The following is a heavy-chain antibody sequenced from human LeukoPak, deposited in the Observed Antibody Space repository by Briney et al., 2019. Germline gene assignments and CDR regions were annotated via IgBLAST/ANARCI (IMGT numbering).Heavy chain of an antibody. J-gene: IGHJ4*02. CDR1: GFTFSSYA. CDR2: ISGSGGST. Sequence: TGGSLRLSCAASGFTFSSYAMSWAGQAPGKGLEWVSAISGSGGSTYYADSVKGRFTISRDNSKNTLYLQMNSLRAEDTAVYYCAKVGGYDGGAFDYWGQGTLVTVSS. D-gene: IGHD5-12*01. V-gene: IGHV3-23*01. CDR3: AKVGGYDGGAFDY.